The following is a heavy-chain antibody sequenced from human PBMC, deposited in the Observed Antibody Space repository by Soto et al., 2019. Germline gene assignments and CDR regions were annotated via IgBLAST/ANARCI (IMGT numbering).Heavy chain of an antibody. J-gene: IGHJ4*02. V-gene: IGHV1-46*01. CDR2: INPSGGST. D-gene: IGHD6-19*01. CDR3: ARDVSSGWLNFDY. Sequence: ASVKVSCKASGYTFTSYYMHWVRQAPGQGLEWMGIINPSGGSTSYAQKFQGRVTMTRDTSISTAYMELSRLRSDDTAVYYCARDVSSGWLNFDYWGQGTLVTVSS. CDR1: GYTFTSYY.